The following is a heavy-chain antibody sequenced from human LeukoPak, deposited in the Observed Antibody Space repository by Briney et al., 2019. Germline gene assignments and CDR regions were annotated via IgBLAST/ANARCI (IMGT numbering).Heavy chain of an antibody. J-gene: IGHJ4*02. V-gene: IGHV3-23*01. CDR2: ISGSGGST. CDR1: GFTFSRHG. D-gene: IGHD2/OR15-2a*01. CDR3: ANFIRKSMPYDY. Sequence: GGSLRLSCAASGFTFSRHGMHWVRQAPGKGLEWVSAISGSGGSTYYADSVKGRFTISRDNSKNTLYLQMNSLRAEDTAVYYCANFIRKSMPYDYWGQGTLVTVSS.